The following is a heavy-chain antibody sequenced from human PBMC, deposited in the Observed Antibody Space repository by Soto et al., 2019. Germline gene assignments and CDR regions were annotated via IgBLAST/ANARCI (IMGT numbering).Heavy chain of an antibody. CDR3: AKSRVIIEDSARGLYFDY. D-gene: IGHD3-3*01. Sequence: QPGGSLRLSCAASGFTFSSYAMSWVRQAPGKGLEWVSAISGSGGSTYHADSVKGRFTISRDNSKNTLYLQMNSLRAEDTAVYYCAKSRVIIEDSARGLYFDYWGQGTLVTVSS. V-gene: IGHV3-23*01. CDR2: ISGSGGST. J-gene: IGHJ4*02. CDR1: GFTFSSYA.